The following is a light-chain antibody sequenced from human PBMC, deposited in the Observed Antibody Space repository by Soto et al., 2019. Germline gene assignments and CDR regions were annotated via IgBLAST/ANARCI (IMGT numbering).Light chain of an antibody. V-gene: IGLV2-11*01. CDR2: DVS. J-gene: IGLJ3*02. CDR1: SSDVGGYHH. Sequence: QSALTQPRSVSGSPGQSVTISCTGTSSDVGGYHHVSWYQQHPGKAPKLMISDVSKRPSGVPDRVPGSTSGNTASLTISGLEAEDQADYCCCSYAGSYTVYGGGTKPTVL. CDR3: CSYAGSYTV.